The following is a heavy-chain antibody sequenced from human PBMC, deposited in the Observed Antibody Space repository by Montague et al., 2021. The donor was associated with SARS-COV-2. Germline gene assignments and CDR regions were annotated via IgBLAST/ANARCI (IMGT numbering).Heavy chain of an antibody. V-gene: IGHV3-15*01. CDR3: TTDSFDV. CDR1: GFTFTSAW. J-gene: IGHJ6*02. CDR2: IKRKVDGGTT. Sequence: SLRLSCAASGFTFTSAWMSWVRQAPGKGLEWVGHIKRKVDGGTTDYAAPVKGRFDISRDDSKNTLYLQLNSLKPEDTAVYYCTTDSFDVWGQGTTVTVS.